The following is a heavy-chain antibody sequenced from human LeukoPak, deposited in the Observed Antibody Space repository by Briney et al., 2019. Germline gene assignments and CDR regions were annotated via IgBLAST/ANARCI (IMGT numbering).Heavy chain of an antibody. CDR1: GFTFSSYE. D-gene: IGHD5-18*01. V-gene: IGHV3-48*03. CDR3: AIDKGYSYVFDWYFDL. J-gene: IGHJ2*01. Sequence: GGSLRLSCAASGFTFSSYEMNWVRQAPGKGLQWVSYISSSGSTIYYADSVKGRFTISRDNAKNSLYLQMNSLRAEDRAVYYCAIDKGYSYVFDWYFDLWGRGTLVTVS. CDR2: ISSSGSTI.